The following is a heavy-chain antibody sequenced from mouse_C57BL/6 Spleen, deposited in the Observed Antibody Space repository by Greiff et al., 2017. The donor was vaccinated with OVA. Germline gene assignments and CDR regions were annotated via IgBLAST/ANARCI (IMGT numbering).Heavy chain of an antibody. J-gene: IGHJ2*01. CDR3: ARDYSNDY. V-gene: IGHV1-42*01. Sequence: EVQLQQSGPELVKPGASVKISCKASGYSFTGYYMNWVKQSPEKSLEWIGEINPSTGGTTYNQKFKAKATLTVDKSSSTAYMQLKSLTSEDSAVYYCARDYSNDYWGQGTTLTVSS. CDR1: GYSFTGYY. CDR2: INPSTGGT. D-gene: IGHD2-5*01.